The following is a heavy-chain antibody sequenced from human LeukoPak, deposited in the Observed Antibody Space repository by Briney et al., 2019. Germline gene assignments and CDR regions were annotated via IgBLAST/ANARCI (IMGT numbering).Heavy chain of an antibody. CDR3: ARHDRGYYFGLDV. CDR1: GYSFTTYW. Sequence: GESLKISCRGSGYSFTTYWIGWVRQMPGKGLEWMGIIYPGDSDTRYSPSFQGQVTISADKSISTAYLQWSSLKASDSAMYYCARHDRGYYFGLDVWGQGTTVTVSS. J-gene: IGHJ6*02. CDR2: IYPGDSDT. V-gene: IGHV5-51*01.